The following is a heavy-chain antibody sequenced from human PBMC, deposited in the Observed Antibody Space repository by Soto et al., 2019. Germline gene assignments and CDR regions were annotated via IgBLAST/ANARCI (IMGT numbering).Heavy chain of an antibody. V-gene: IGHV3-11*01. CDR2: ISSSGSTI. Sequence: QVQLVESGGGLVKPGGSLRLSCAASGFTFSDYYMSWIRQAPGKGLEWVSYISSSGSTIYYADSVKGRFTIARDNAKNSLYLQMNSLRAEDTDVYYCARDLRITMVRGVENWFDPWGQGTLVTVSS. D-gene: IGHD3-10*01. J-gene: IGHJ5*02. CDR1: GFTFSDYY. CDR3: ARDLRITMVRGVENWFDP.